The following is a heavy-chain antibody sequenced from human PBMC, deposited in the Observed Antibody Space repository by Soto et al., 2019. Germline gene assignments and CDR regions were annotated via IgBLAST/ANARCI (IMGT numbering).Heavy chain of an antibody. J-gene: IGHJ6*02. D-gene: IGHD3-10*01. V-gene: IGHV4-59*01. CDR1: GGSISSYY. CDR2: IYYSGST. Sequence: SETLSLTCTVSGGSISSYYWSWIRQPPGKGLEWIGYIYYSGSTNYNPSLKSRVTISVDTSKNQFSLKLSSVTAADTAVYYCARDLTMVRPEYYYGMDVWGQGNTVTVSS. CDR3: ARDLTMVRPEYYYGMDV.